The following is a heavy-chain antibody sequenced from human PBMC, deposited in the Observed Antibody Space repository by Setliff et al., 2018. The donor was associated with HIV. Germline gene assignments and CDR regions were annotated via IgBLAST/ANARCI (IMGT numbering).Heavy chain of an antibody. V-gene: IGHV3-7*01. CDR1: GFTLSNYG. Sequence: GGSLRLSCAASGFTLSNYGMNWVRQAPGKGLEWVANIGQDGSEKNYVDSVKGRFTISRDNAKNSMDLQMNSLRAEDTAIYYCARKLRPGHGVDVWGQGTTVTVSS. D-gene: IGHD3-10*01. CDR2: IGQDGSEK. CDR3: ARKLRPGHGVDV. J-gene: IGHJ6*02.